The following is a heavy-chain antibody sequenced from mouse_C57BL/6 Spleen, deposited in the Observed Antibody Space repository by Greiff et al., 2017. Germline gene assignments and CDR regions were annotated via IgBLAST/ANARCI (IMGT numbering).Heavy chain of an antibody. V-gene: IGHV1-50*01. CDR3: ARWDSNNGYFDY. Sequence: QVQLKQPGAELVKPGASVKLSCKASGYTFTSYWMQWVKQRPGQGLEWIGEIDPSDSYTNYNQKFKGKATLTVDTSSSTAYMRLSSMTSEDSAVYYCARWDSNNGYFDYWGQGTTRTVSS. CDR1: GYTFTSYW. J-gene: IGHJ2*01. CDR2: IDPSDSYT. D-gene: IGHD2-5*01.